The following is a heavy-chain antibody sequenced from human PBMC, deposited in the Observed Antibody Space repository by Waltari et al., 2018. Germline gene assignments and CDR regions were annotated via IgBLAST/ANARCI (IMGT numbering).Heavy chain of an antibody. V-gene: IGHV4-34*01. D-gene: IGHD3-22*01. CDR1: GGSFSGYY. Sequence: QVQLQQWGAGLLKPSETLSLTCAVYGGSFSGYYWSWIRQPPGKGLEWIGEINHSGSTNYNPSLKSRVTIAVDTSKNQFSLKLSSVTAADTAVYDCARGNITEEIYHDYYDSSGYRYYYGMDVWGQGTTVTVSS. CDR2: INHSGST. J-gene: IGHJ6*02. CDR3: ARGNITEEIYHDYYDSSGYRYYYGMDV.